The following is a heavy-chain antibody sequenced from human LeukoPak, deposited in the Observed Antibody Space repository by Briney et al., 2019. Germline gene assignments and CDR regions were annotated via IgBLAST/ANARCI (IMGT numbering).Heavy chain of an antibody. D-gene: IGHD3-22*01. CDR3: ARDPSAPTYLYYYDSSLNYFDY. CDR1: GYTFTSYY. V-gene: IGHV1-46*01. J-gene: IGHJ4*02. CDR2: INPSGGST. Sequence: ASVKVSCTASGYTFTSYYMHWVRQAPGQGLEWMGIINPSGGSTSYAQKFQGRVTMTRDTSTSTVYMELSSLRSEDTAVYYCARDPSAPTYLYYYDSSLNYFDYWGQGTLVTVSS.